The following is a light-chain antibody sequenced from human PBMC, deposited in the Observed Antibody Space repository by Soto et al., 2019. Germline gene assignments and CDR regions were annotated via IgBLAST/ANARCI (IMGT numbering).Light chain of an antibody. Sequence: QSVLTQPASVSGSPGQSITISCTGTSSDVGAYNYVSWYQQHPGKAPRLMIYDVSNRPSGVSNRFSGSKSGNTASLTISGLQAEDEADYYCSSYTSITTYVFGGGTRSPS. CDR3: SSYTSITTYV. V-gene: IGLV2-14*01. J-gene: IGLJ1*01. CDR2: DVS. CDR1: SSDVGAYNY.